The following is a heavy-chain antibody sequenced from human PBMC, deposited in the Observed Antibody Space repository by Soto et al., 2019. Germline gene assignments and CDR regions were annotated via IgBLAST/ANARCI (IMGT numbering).Heavy chain of an antibody. D-gene: IGHD1-26*01. V-gene: IGHV4-59*01. CDR2: IYYSGST. CDR1: GGSISSYY. CDR3: ARWATPYGMDV. Sequence: SETLSLTCTVSGGSISSYYWSWIRQPPGKGLEWIGYIYYSGSTNYNPSLKSRVTISVDTSKNQFSLKLSSVTAADTAVYYCARWATPYGMDVWGQGTTVTVSS. J-gene: IGHJ6*02.